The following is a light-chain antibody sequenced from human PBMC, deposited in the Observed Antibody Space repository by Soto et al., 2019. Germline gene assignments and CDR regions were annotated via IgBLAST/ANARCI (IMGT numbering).Light chain of an antibody. V-gene: IGLV2-14*01. CDR1: SEDIGAYDY. CDR3: SSYRSSDTLEV. J-gene: IGLJ1*01. CDR2: AVN. Sequence: QSVLTQPASVTASPGQSIFISCTGTSEDIGAYDYVSWYQQHPGKAPKLILYAVNDRPSGVSSRFSGSKSGNTASRTISGVQPDDEADYSCSSYRSSDTLEVFGTGTKVTVL.